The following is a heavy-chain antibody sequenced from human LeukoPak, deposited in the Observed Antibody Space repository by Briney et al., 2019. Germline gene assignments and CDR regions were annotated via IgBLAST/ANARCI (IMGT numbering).Heavy chain of an antibody. J-gene: IGHJ6*03. CDR2: ISSNGGST. CDR3: ARMYYDFWSGIRGDYYYYMDV. CDR1: GFTFSSYA. V-gene: IGHV3-64*01. Sequence: PGGSLRLSSAASGFTFSSYAMHWVRQAPGKGLEYVSAISSNGGSTYYANSVKGRFTISRDNSKNTLYLQMGSLRAEDMAVYYCARMYYDFWSGIRGDYYYYMDVWGKGTTVTVSS. D-gene: IGHD3-3*01.